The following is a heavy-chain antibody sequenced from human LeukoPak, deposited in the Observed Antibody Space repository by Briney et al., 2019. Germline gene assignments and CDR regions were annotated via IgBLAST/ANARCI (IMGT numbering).Heavy chain of an antibody. Sequence: PSETLSLTCTVSGYSISSGYYWGWIRQPPGKGLEWIGSIYHSGSTYYNPSLKSRVTISVDTSKNQFSLKLSSVTAADTAVYYCARVWATIVGATTEDDYWGQGTLVTVSS. J-gene: IGHJ4*02. V-gene: IGHV4-38-2*02. D-gene: IGHD1-26*01. CDR3: ARVWATIVGATTEDDY. CDR1: GYSISSGYY. CDR2: IYHSGST.